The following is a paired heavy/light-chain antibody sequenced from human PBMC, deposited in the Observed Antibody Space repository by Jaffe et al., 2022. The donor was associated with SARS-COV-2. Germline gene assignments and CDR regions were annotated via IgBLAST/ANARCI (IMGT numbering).Light chain of an antibody. CDR2: YKSDSDK. CDR3: MIWHSSAWV. Sequence: QAVLTQPSSLSASPGASASLTCTLRSGINVGTYRIYWYQQKPGSPPQYLLRYKSDSDKQQGSGVPSRFSGSKDASANAGILLISGLQSEDEADYYCMIWHSSAWVFGGGTKLTVL. J-gene: IGLJ3*02. V-gene: IGLV5-45*02. CDR1: SGINVGTYR.
Heavy chain of an antibody. D-gene: IGHD2-15*01. CDR2: ISYDGSNK. CDR1: GFTFSSYG. CDR3: AKDQGQVRKLVVAATYYYGMDV. Sequence: QVQLVESGGGVVQPGRSLRLSCAASGFTFSSYGMHWVRQAPGKGLEWVAVISYDGSNKYYADSVKGRFTISRDNSKNTLYLQMNSLRAEDTAVYYCAKDQGQVRKLVVAATYYYGMDVWGQGTTVTVSS. V-gene: IGHV3-30*18. J-gene: IGHJ6*02.